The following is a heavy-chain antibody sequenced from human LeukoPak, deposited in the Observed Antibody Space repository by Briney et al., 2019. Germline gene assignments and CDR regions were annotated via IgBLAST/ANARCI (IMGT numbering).Heavy chain of an antibody. Sequence: GESLKISCEGSGYSFTTYWIAWVRQMPGKGLEWMAIIYPGDSESRYRPSFQGQVTISADKSISTAYLQWSSLKASDTAMYYCARLSGGGHISGWSKNWFDSWGQGTLVTVSS. J-gene: IGHJ5*01. V-gene: IGHV5-51*01. D-gene: IGHD6-19*01. CDR1: GYSFTTYW. CDR3: ARLSGGGHISGWSKNWFDS. CDR2: IYPGDSES.